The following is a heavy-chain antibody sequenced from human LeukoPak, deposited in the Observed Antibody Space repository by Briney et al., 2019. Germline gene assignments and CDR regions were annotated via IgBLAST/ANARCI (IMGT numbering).Heavy chain of an antibody. D-gene: IGHD2-2*01. J-gene: IGHJ4*02. V-gene: IGHV1-24*01. CDR1: GYTLTELS. CDR2: FDPEDGET. Sequence: ASVKVSCKVSGYTLTELSMHWVRQAPGKGLEWMGGFDPEDGETIYAQKFQGRVTMTEDTSTDTAYMELSSLRSEDTAVYYCAPAFPTNIVVVPAAPYYFDYWGQGTLVTVSS. CDR3: APAFPTNIVVVPAAPYYFDY.